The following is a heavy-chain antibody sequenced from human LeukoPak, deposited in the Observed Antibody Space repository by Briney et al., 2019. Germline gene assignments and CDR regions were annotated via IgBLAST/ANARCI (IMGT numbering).Heavy chain of an antibody. CDR3: ARGYCSGGSCYPPAY. J-gene: IGHJ4*02. CDR2: IIPILGIA. Sequence: SVKVSCKASGGTFSSYAISWVRQAPGQGLEWMGRIIPILGIANYAQKFQGRVTITADKSTSTAYMELSSLRSEDTAVYYCARGYCSGGSCYPPAYWGQGTLVTVSS. V-gene: IGHV1-69*04. D-gene: IGHD2-15*01. CDR1: GGTFSSYA.